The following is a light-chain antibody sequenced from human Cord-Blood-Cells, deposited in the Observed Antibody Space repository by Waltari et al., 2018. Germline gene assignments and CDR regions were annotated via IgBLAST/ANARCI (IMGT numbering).Light chain of an antibody. CDR2: AAS. CDR3: QQSYSTPYT. Sequence: DIQMTQYPSSLSASVGDRVTITCRASQSISSYLNWYQQKPGKAPKLLLYAASSLQSGVPSRFSGSGYGTDFTLTISSLQPEDFATYYCQQSYSTPYTFGQGTKLEIK. CDR1: QSISSY. V-gene: IGKV1-39*01. J-gene: IGKJ2*01.